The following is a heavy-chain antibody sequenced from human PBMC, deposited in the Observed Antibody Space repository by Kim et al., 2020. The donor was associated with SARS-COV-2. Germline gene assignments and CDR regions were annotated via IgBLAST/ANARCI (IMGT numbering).Heavy chain of an antibody. CDR1: GGTFSSYA. V-gene: IGHV1-69*04. J-gene: IGHJ6*01. D-gene: IGHD3-10*01. Sequence: SVKVSCKASGGTFSSYAISWVRQAPGQGLEWRGRIIPILGIANYAQKFQGRVTITADKSTSTAYMELSSLRSEETAGYYCAREITMVRGVTTPGSGMDV. CDR2: IIPILGIA. CDR3: AREITMVRGVTTPGSGMDV.